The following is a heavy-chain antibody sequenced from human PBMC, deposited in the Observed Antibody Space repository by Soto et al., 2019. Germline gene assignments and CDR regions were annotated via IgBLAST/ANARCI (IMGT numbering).Heavy chain of an antibody. CDR1: GFTFSSYS. J-gene: IGHJ4*02. Sequence: PGGSLRLSCAASGFTFSSYSMNWVGQAPGTGMEWVSYISSSSSTIHYADSVKGRFTISRDNAKNSLYLQMNSLRDEDTAVYYCARTRGYSYGLGYWGQGTLVIVSS. CDR3: ARTRGYSYGLGY. D-gene: IGHD5-18*01. CDR2: ISSSSSTI. V-gene: IGHV3-48*02.